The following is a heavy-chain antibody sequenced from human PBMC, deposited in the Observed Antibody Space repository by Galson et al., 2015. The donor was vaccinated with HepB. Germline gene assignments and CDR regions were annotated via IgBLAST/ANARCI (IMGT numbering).Heavy chain of an antibody. CDR2: IYYSGST. V-gene: IGHV4-59*08. CDR1: GGSISSYY. J-gene: IGHJ6*03. Sequence: LSLTCTVSGGSISSYYWSWIRQPPGKGLEWIGYIYYSGSTNYNPSLKSRVTISVDTCKNQFSLKLSSVTAADTAVYYCARTLDYYYYYMDVWGKGTTVTVSS. CDR3: ARTLDYYYYYMDV.